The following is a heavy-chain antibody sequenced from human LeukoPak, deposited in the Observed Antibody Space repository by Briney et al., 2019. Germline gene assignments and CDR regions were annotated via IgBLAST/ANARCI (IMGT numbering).Heavy chain of an antibody. J-gene: IGHJ5*02. Sequence: SQTLSLTCTVSGGSISSGDYYWSWIRQPPGKGLEWIGYIYYSGSTYYNPSLKSRVTISVDTSKNQFYLKLSSVTAADTAVYYCARAVVVVAATNWFDPWGQGTLVTVSS. D-gene: IGHD2-15*01. V-gene: IGHV4-30-4*01. CDR2: IYYSGST. CDR3: ARAVVVVAATNWFDP. CDR1: GGSISSGDYY.